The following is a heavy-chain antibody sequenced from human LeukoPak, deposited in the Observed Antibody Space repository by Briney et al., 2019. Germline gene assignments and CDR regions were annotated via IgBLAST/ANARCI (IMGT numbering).Heavy chain of an antibody. V-gene: IGHV1-69*05. CDR1: GGTFSSYA. J-gene: IGHJ6*03. CDR2: IIPIFGTA. CDR3: ATGGMGWNYGNYYYYYMDV. D-gene: IGHD1-7*01. Sequence: SVKVSCKASGGTFSSYAISWVRQAPGQGLEWMGGIIPIFGTANYAQKFQGRVTITTDESTSTAYMELSSLRSEDTAVYYCATGGMGWNYGNYYYYYMDVWGKGTTVTVSS.